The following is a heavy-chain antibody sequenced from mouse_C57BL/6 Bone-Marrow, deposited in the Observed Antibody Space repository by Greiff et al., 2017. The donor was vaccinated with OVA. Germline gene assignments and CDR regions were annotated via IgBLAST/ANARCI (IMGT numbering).Heavy chain of an antibody. CDR3: ARDPTTVVATRYFDV. J-gene: IGHJ1*03. CDR1: GYTFTSYW. D-gene: IGHD1-1*01. V-gene: IGHV1-59*01. Sequence: QVQLQQPGAELVRPGTSVKLSCKASGYTFTSYWMHWVKQRPGQGLEWIGVIDPSDSYTNYNQKFKGKATLTVDTSSSTAYMQLSSLTSEDSAVYYCARDPTTVVATRYFDVWGTETTVTVSS. CDR2: IDPSDSYT.